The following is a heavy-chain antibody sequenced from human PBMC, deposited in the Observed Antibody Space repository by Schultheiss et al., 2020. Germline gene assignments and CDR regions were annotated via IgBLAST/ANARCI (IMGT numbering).Heavy chain of an antibody. CDR3: ARDRLMSSWPHFDY. J-gene: IGHJ4*02. CDR2: ISGSGGST. D-gene: IGHD6-13*01. V-gene: IGHV3-21*01. CDR1: GFTFSYYS. Sequence: GGSLRLSCAASGFTFSYYSMNWVRQAPGRGLEWVSAISGSGGSTYYADSVKGRFTISRDNAKNSLYLQMNSLRAEDTAVYYCARDRLMSSWPHFDYWGQGTLVTVSS.